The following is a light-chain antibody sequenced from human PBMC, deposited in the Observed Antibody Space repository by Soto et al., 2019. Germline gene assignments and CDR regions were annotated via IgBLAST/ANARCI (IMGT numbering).Light chain of an antibody. CDR2: HAS. J-gene: IGKJ1*01. CDR1: QSVSDS. V-gene: IGKV3-11*01. Sequence: EIVLTQSPATLSLSPGERATLSCRASQSVSDSLAWFQHKPGQAPRLLIFHASSRSAGTPARFSGSGSGTVFYRTSSSLEPEDFAVYYCQHRSNWPQTFGQGTRVEFK. CDR3: QHRSNWPQT.